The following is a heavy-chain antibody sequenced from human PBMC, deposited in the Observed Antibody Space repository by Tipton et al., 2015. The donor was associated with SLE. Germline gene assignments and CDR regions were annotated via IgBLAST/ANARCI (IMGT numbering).Heavy chain of an antibody. CDR1: GLTVRSTS. Sequence: GSLRLSCAASGLTVRSTSMTWVRQAPGKGLEWISVIFSSDGTYYADSVKGRFTISRDNSKNTLYLQMNTLRTEDTAVYFCAREGYSYGLDYWSQGTLVTVSS. J-gene: IGHJ4*02. V-gene: IGHV3-53*05. CDR2: IFSSDGT. D-gene: IGHD5-18*01. CDR3: AREGYSYGLDY.